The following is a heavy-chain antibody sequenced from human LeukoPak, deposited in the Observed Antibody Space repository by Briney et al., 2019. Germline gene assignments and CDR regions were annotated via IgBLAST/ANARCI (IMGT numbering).Heavy chain of an antibody. D-gene: IGHD3-3*01. CDR1: GYTFTSYG. CDR2: ISAYNGNT. Sequence: ASVKVSCKASGYTFTSYGISWVRQAPGQGLEWMGWISAYNGNTNYAQKLQGRVTMTTDTSTSTAYMELRSLRSEDTAVYYCAREIYDFWSGYPFHDAFDIWGQGTMVTVSS. CDR3: AREIYDFWSGYPFHDAFDI. V-gene: IGHV1-18*01. J-gene: IGHJ3*02.